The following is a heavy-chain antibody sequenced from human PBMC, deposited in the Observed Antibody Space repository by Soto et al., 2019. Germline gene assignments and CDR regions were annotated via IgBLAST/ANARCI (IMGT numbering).Heavy chain of an antibody. CDR1: GFTFSSYG. CDR3: GGVGAQPKYYYYMDV. V-gene: IGHV3-33*01. Sequence: GGSLRLSCAASGFTFSSYGMHWVRQAPGKGLEWVAVIWYDGSNKYYADSVKGRFTISRDNSKNTLYLQMNSLRAEDTAVYYCGGVGAQPKYYYYMDVWGKGTTVTVSS. D-gene: IGHD1-26*01. CDR2: IWYDGSNK. J-gene: IGHJ6*03.